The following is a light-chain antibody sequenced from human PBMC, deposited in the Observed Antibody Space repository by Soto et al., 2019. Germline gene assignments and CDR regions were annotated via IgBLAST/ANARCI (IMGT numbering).Light chain of an antibody. CDR2: DVT. J-gene: IGLJ1*01. CDR1: SSDVGRYDY. Sequence: QSALTQPRSVSASPGQSVTISCTGTSSDVGRYDYVSWYQQHPGKAPKLIVYDVTERPSGVPDRFSGSKSGNAASLTISALQADDEADYFCCSSAPESTYVFGTGTKVTVL. V-gene: IGLV2-11*01. CDR3: CSSAPESTYV.